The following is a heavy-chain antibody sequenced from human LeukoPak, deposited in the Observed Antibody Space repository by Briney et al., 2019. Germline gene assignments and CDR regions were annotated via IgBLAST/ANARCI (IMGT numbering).Heavy chain of an antibody. V-gene: IGHV1-69*05. CDR3: AQGAIAVAGYHAFDI. CDR2: IIPIFGTA. J-gene: IGHJ3*02. D-gene: IGHD6-19*01. CDR1: GGTISSYA. Sequence: SVKVSCKASGGTISSYAISWVRQAPGQGLEWMGRIIPIFGTANYAQKFQGRVTITTDESTSTAYMELSSLRSEDTAVYYCAQGAIAVAGYHAFDIWGQGTMVTVSS.